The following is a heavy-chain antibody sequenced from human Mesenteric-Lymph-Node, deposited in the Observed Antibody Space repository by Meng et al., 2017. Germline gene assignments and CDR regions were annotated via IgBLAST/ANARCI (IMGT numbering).Heavy chain of an antibody. D-gene: IGHD3-3*02. CDR2: INHSGST. CDR3: ARAVSSDY. Sequence: QLQLQQWGAGLLKTSETLSLTGAVYVESFSGYYWSWIRQPPGKGLEWIGEINHSGSTNYNPSLKSRVTISVDTSKNQFSLKLSSVTAADTAVYYCARAVSSDYWGQGTLVTVSS. V-gene: IGHV4-34*01. J-gene: IGHJ4*02. CDR1: VESFSGYY.